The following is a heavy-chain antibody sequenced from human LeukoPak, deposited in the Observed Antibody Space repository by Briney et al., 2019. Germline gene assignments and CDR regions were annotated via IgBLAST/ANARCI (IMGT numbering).Heavy chain of an antibody. D-gene: IGHD6-13*01. V-gene: IGHV3-33*01. Sequence: GRSLRLSCAASGFTFSSYGMHWVRQAPGKGLEWVAVIWYDGSNKYYADSVKGRFTISRDNSKNTLYLQMNSLRAEDTAVYCCAREAPGAAGTDYWGQGTLVTVSS. J-gene: IGHJ4*02. CDR3: AREAPGAAGTDY. CDR2: IWYDGSNK. CDR1: GFTFSSYG.